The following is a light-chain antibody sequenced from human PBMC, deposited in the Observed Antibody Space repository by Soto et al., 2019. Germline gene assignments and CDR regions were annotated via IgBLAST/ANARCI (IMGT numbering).Light chain of an antibody. CDR2: EAS. Sequence: DIHMPPSPSTLSASVLSRFTITGMASQNINSWLAWYQQKPGKAPKLLIYEASSLEKGVPARFGGSGSGTEFTLTISSLQPDDFATYYCQQYNVYSWTFGQGTTVDIK. V-gene: IGKV1-5*03. J-gene: IGKJ1*01. CDR3: QQYNVYSWT. CDR1: QNINSW.